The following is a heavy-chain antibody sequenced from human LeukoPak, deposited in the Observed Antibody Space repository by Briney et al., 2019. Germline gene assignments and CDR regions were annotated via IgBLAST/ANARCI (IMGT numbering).Heavy chain of an antibody. CDR1: GGSFSGYY. CDR2: INHSGST. Sequence: SETLSLTCAVYGGSFSGYYWSWIRQPPGKGLEWIGEINHSGSTNYNPSLKSRVTISVDTSKNQFSLQLSSVTAADTAVYYCARRGMNIVVVPAAIGSNWFDPWGQGTLVTVSS. CDR3: ARRGMNIVVVPAAIGSNWFDP. V-gene: IGHV4-34*01. D-gene: IGHD2-2*01. J-gene: IGHJ5*02.